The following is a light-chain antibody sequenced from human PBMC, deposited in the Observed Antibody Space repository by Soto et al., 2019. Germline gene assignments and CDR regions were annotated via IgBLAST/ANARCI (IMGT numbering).Light chain of an antibody. CDR1: QSISNK. Sequence: EIVMTQAPATESRSAAYRASLSCXXSQSISNKLAWYQHRPGQAPRLLIYDTSTRAAGVPARFSGSGSGTDFTLTISSLQSEDFAVYYCQQYDNWRSITFGQGTRLEIK. J-gene: IGKJ5*01. V-gene: IGKV3-15*01. CDR2: DTS. CDR3: QQYDNWRSIT.